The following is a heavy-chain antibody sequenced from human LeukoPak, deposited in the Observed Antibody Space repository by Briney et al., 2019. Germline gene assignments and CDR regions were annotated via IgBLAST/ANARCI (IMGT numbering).Heavy chain of an antibody. D-gene: IGHD2-2*01. CDR2: ISYDGSNK. J-gene: IGHJ5*02. V-gene: IGHV3-30*04. CDR1: GFTFRSYA. CDR3: ARDSKGYCSSTSCYGNWFDP. Sequence: GRSLRLSCAASGFTFRSYAMHWVRQAPGKGREGVAVISYDGSNKYYADYVKGRFTISRDNSKNTLYLQMNSLRAEDTAVYYCARDSKGYCSSTSCYGNWFDPWGQGTLVTVSS.